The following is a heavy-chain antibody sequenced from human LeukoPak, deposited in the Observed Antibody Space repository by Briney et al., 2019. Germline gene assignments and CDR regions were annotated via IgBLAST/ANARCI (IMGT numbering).Heavy chain of an antibody. CDR2: ISYDGSNK. CDR1: GFTFSSYA. D-gene: IGHD2-21*01. V-gene: IGHV3-30-3*01. Sequence: PGGSLRLSCAASGFTFSSYAMHWVRQAPGKGLEWVAVISYDGSNKYYADSVKGRFTISRDNSKNTLYLQMNSLRAEDTAVYHCASFETPKYVVRYFDYWGQGTLVTVSS. CDR3: ASFETPKYVVRYFDY. J-gene: IGHJ4*02.